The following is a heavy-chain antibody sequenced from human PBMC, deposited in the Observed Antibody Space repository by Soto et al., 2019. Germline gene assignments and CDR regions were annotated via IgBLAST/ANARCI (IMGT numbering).Heavy chain of an antibody. CDR3: ARDSAGSGWMYNWFDP. D-gene: IGHD6-19*01. J-gene: IGHJ5*02. V-gene: IGHV3-30-3*01. CDR1: GFTFSSYA. Sequence: GGSLRLSCAASGFTFSSYAMHWVRQAPGKGLEWVAVISYDGSNKYYADSVKGRFTISRDNSKNTLYLQMNSLRAEDTAVYYCARDSAGSGWMYNWFDPWGQGTLVTVSS. CDR2: ISYDGSNK.